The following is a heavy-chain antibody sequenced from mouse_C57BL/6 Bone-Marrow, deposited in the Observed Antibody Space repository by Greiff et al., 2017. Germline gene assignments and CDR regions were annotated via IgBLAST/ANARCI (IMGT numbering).Heavy chain of an antibody. CDR2: INPGSGGT. D-gene: IGHD2-1*01. J-gene: IGHJ3*01. CDR1: GYAFTNYL. Sequence: QVQLQQSGAELVRPGTSVKVSCKASGYAFTNYLIEWVKQRPGQGLEWIGVINPGSGGTNYNEKFKGKGTLTADKSSSTAYMQLSSLTSEDSAVYFCAWSPFYQGWFAYWGQGTLVTVSA. V-gene: IGHV1-54*01. CDR3: AWSPFYQGWFAY.